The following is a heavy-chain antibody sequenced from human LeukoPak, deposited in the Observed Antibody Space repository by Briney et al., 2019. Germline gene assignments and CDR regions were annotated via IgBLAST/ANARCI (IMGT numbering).Heavy chain of an antibody. V-gene: IGHV3-30*18. Sequence: PGRSLRLSCAASGFTFSSYGMHWVRQAPGKGLEWVAVISYDGSNKYYADSVKGRFTISRDNSKNTLYLQMNSLRAEDTAVYYCAKIHSSGEGVYYWGQGTLVTVSS. J-gene: IGHJ4*02. CDR1: GFTFSSYG. CDR3: AKIHSSGEGVYY. CDR2: ISYDGSNK. D-gene: IGHD3-22*01.